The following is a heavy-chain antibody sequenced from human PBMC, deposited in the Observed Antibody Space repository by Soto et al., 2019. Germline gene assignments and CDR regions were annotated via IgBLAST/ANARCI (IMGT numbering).Heavy chain of an antibody. CDR1: GYTFTDFY. V-gene: IGHV1-2*02. CDR2: INPDSGGT. D-gene: IGHD1-7*01. CDR3: EKPSCGTNSCHGWFAP. J-gene: IGHJ5*02. Sequence: ASVKVSCKASGYTFTDFYIYWVRQAPGQGLEWMGWINPDSGGTNYAQNFQGRVTMTRDTSITTAYMELTRLTSDDTAVYYCEKPSCGTNSCHGWFAPWGQGTLVTVYS.